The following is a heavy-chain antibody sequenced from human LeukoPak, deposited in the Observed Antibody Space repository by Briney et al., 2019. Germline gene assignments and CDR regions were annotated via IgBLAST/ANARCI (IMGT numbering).Heavy chain of an antibody. Sequence: PGGSLRLSCAASGFTFSSYAMSWVRQAPGKGLEWVSAISGSGGSTYYADSVKGRFTISRDNSKNTLYLQMNSLRAEDTAVYYCAKGVNSGYDKTYGYWGQGTLVTVSS. CDR3: AKGVNSGYDKTYGY. J-gene: IGHJ4*02. CDR1: GFTFSSYA. D-gene: IGHD5-12*01. V-gene: IGHV3-23*01. CDR2: ISGSGGST.